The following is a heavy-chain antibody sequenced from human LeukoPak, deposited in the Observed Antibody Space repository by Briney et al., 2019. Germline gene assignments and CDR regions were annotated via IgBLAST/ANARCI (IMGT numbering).Heavy chain of an antibody. CDR1: GGSISSYY. V-gene: IGHV4-59*08. J-gene: IGHJ4*02. CDR2: IYYSGST. CDR3: ARRYCGGDCYSDY. D-gene: IGHD2-21*02. Sequence: PSETLSLTCTVSGGSISSYYWSWIRQPPGKGLEWIGYIYYSGSTNYNPSLKSRVTISVDTSKNQFSLKLSSVTAAATAVYYCARRYCGGDCYSDYWGQGTLVTVSS.